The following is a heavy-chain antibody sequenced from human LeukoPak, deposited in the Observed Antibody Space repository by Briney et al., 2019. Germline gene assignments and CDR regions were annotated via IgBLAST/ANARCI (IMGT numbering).Heavy chain of an antibody. Sequence: SETLSLTCTVSGGSISSYYWSWIRRPPGKGLEWIGYIYYSGSTNYNPSLKSRVTISVDTSKNQFSLKLSSVTAADTAVYYCARGLWFDAFDIWGQGTMVTVSS. V-gene: IGHV4-59*01. CDR2: IYYSGST. CDR1: GGSISSYY. D-gene: IGHD3-10*01. J-gene: IGHJ3*02. CDR3: ARGLWFDAFDI.